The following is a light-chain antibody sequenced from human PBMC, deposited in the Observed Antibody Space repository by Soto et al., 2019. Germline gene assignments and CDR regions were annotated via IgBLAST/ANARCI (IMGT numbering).Light chain of an antibody. CDR1: SSNIGAGYD. J-gene: IGLJ2*01. CDR2: GNT. Sequence: QSVLTQPPSVSGAPGQRVTISCTGSSSNIGAGYDVHGYQQLPGRAPKLLIYGNTNRPSGVPDRFSGSKSGTSASLAITGLQGEGEADYYCLSFDSSLSVVFGGGTKLTVL. V-gene: IGLV1-40*01. CDR3: LSFDSSLSVV.